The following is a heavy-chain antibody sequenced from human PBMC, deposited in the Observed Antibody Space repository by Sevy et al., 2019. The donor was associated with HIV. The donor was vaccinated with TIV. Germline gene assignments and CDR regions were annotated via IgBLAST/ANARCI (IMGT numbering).Heavy chain of an antibody. J-gene: IGHJ4*02. Sequence: GGSLRLSCAASGFTLSNYWMTWVRQAPGKGPEWVATIKQDGSEKYFVDSVKGRFTISRDNAKNSLYLQLNSLRAEDTAVYYCAMGSIVGAASDYWGQGTLVTVSS. CDR1: GFTLSNYW. CDR2: IKQDGSEK. CDR3: AMGSIVGAASDY. D-gene: IGHD1-26*01. V-gene: IGHV3-7*01.